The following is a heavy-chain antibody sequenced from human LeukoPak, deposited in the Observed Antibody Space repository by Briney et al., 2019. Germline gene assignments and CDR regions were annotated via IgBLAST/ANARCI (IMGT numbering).Heavy chain of an antibody. CDR3: ARPARYYDILTGYSTTDAFDI. CDR1: GYIFTSYW. D-gene: IGHD3-9*01. J-gene: IGHJ3*02. CDR2: IYPGDSDT. V-gene: IGHV5-51*01. Sequence: GESLKISCKGSGYIFTSYWIGWVRQMPGKGLEWMGIIYPGDSDTRYSPSLQGQVTISADKSISTAYLQWSSLKASDTAMYYCARPARYYDILTGYSTTDAFDIWGQGTMVTVSS.